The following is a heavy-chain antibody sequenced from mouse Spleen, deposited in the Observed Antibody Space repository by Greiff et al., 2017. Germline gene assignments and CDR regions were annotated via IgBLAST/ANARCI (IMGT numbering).Heavy chain of an antibody. J-gene: IGHJ2*01. V-gene: IGHV5-9*04. Sequence: EVKVVESGGGLVKLGGSLKLSCAASGFTFSSYAMSWVRQTPEKRLEWVATISSGGGNTYYPDSVKGRFTISRDNAKNTLYLQMSSLKSEDTAMYYCARQRVFGEDYWGQGTTLTVSS. D-gene: IGHD3-1*01. CDR3: ARQRVFGEDY. CDR1: GFTFSSYA. CDR2: ISSGGGNT.